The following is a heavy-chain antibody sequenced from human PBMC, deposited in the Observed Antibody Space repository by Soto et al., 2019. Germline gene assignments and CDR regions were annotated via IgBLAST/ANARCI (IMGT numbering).Heavy chain of an antibody. D-gene: IGHD2-15*01. Sequence: RGSLRLSCAASGFTFSSYAMSCVRQAPGKGLEWVSAISGSGGSTYYADSVKGRFTISRDNSKNTLYLQMNSLRAEDTAVYYCAKEGYCSGGSCGDAFDIWGQGT. CDR1: GFTFSSYA. J-gene: IGHJ3*02. V-gene: IGHV3-23*01. CDR2: ISGSGGST. CDR3: AKEGYCSGGSCGDAFDI.